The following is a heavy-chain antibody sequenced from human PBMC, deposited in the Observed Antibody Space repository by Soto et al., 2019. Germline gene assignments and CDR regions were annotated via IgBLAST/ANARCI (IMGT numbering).Heavy chain of an antibody. CDR2: ISYSGST. V-gene: IGHV4-59*12. J-gene: IGHJ6*02. Sequence: SETQSLTCPYPGLYIGSYYWSWIRQPPGKGLEWIGYISYSGSTNYNPSLKSRVTISVDTFKNQFSLKLSSVTAADTAVYYCGRGRTYYYGGGYYGMDVWGQGTTVTVSS. CDR3: GRGRTYYYGGGYYGMDV. D-gene: IGHD3-10*01. CDR1: GLYIGSYY.